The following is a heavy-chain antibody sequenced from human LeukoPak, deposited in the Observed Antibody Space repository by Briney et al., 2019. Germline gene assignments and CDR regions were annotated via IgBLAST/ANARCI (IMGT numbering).Heavy chain of an antibody. V-gene: IGHV3-30*02. D-gene: IGHD1-26*01. J-gene: IGHJ4*02. CDR2: IRYDGSIK. Sequence: PGGSLRLSCAASGFTLSNYGIHWVRQAPGKGLEWVTFIRYDGSIKYYADSVKGRFTISRDNSKNTLYLQMNSLRAEDTAVYYCARDKVVGPSYFDYWGPGILVTVSS. CDR3: ARDKVVGPSYFDY. CDR1: GFTLSNYG.